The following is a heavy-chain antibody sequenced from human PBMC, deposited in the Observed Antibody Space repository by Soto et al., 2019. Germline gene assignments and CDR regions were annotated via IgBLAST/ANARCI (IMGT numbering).Heavy chain of an antibody. D-gene: IGHD3-3*01. Sequence: ASVKLSCKASGYTFTSYDINWVRQATGQGLEWMGWMNPNSGNTGYAQKFQGRVTMTRNTSISTAYMELSSLRSEDTAVYYCARAYYDFWSGYYRQRNYYYYYYMDVWGKGTTVTVSS. CDR2: MNPNSGNT. V-gene: IGHV1-8*01. CDR1: GYTFTSYD. CDR3: ARAYYDFWSGYYRQRNYYYYYYMDV. J-gene: IGHJ6*03.